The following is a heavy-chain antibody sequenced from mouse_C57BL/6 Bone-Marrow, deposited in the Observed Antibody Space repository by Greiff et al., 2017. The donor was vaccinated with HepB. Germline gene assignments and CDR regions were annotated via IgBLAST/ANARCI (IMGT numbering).Heavy chain of an antibody. V-gene: IGHV1-52*01. J-gene: IGHJ4*01. CDR3: ARFRDVGAMDY. Sequence: VQLQQPGAELVRPGSSVKLSCKASGYTFTSYWMHWVKQRPIQGLEWIGNIDPSDSETHYNQKFKDKATLTVDKSSSTAYMQLSSLTSEDSAVYYCARFRDVGAMDYWGQGTSVTVSS. D-gene: IGHD3-3*01. CDR1: GYTFTSYW. CDR2: IDPSDSET.